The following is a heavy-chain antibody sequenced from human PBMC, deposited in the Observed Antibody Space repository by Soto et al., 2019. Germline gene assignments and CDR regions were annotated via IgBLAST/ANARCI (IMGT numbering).Heavy chain of an antibody. CDR3: ERRRLSYYFDS. Sequence: QLQLQESGPGLVKPSETLSLTCTVSGASISSSLYYWGWIRQPPGKGLEWIGSIYYSGNTNYSPSLKSRVTISADTSKNQGSLILTSVTAADTAVYYGERRRLSYYFDSWGQGTLVTVSS. V-gene: IGHV4-39*01. J-gene: IGHJ4*02. CDR1: GASISSSLYY. D-gene: IGHD3-16*02. CDR2: IYYSGNT.